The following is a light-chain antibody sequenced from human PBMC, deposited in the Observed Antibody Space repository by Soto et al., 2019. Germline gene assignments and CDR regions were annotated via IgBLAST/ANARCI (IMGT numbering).Light chain of an antibody. Sequence: QSVLTQPPSASGSPGQSVTIYCTGTSNDVGYHNYVSWYQQHPGKAPKLIIYEVSKRPSGVPDRFSGSKSGNTASLTVSGLQAEDEAEYYCCSYAGSNTFTYVFGTGTKVTVL. CDR1: SNDVGYHNY. V-gene: IGLV2-8*01. J-gene: IGLJ1*01. CDR3: CSYAGSNTFTYV. CDR2: EVS.